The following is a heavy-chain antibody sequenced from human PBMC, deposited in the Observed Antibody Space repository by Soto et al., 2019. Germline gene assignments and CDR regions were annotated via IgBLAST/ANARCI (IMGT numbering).Heavy chain of an antibody. J-gene: IGHJ3*02. CDR3: ARRYGLSAFDI. V-gene: IGHV4-59*08. D-gene: IGHD3-10*01. CDR2: IYYSGST. Sequence: QVQLQESGPGLVKPSETLSLTCTVSGGSISSYYWSWIRQPPGKGLEWIGDIYYSGSTNYNPSLKSRVTRSVDTSKNQFSLNLSSVTAADTAVYFCARRYGLSAFDIWGQGTMVTVSS. CDR1: GGSISSYY.